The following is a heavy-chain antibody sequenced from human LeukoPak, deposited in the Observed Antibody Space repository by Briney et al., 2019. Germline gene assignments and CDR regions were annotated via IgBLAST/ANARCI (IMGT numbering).Heavy chain of an antibody. CDR1: GGSISSSNYY. V-gene: IGHV4-39*07. CDR2: IYYSGST. Sequence: SETLSLTCTVSGGSISSSNYYWGWIRQPPGKGLEWIGNIYYSGSTYYNPSLKSRVTISVDTSKNQFSLKLSSVTAADTAVYYCARVGDYYDSSGPLIDYWGQGTLVTVSS. D-gene: IGHD3-22*01. J-gene: IGHJ4*02. CDR3: ARVGDYYDSSGPLIDY.